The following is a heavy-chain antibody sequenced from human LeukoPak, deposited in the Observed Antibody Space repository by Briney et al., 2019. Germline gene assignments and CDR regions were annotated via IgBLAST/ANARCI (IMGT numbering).Heavy chain of an antibody. J-gene: IGHJ4*02. CDR1: GFTFSSYS. Sequence: GGSLRLSCAASGFTFSSYSMNWVRQAPGKGLEWVSSISSSSSYIYYADSVKGRFTISRDNAKNTLYLQMNSLRAEDTAVYYCVRDSNYDFWSGYSPLDYWGQGTLVTVSS. D-gene: IGHD3-3*01. V-gene: IGHV3-21*01. CDR3: VRDSNYDFWSGYSPLDY. CDR2: ISSSSSYI.